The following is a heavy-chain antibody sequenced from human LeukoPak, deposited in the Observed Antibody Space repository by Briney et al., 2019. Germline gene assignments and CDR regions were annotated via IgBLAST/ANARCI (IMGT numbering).Heavy chain of an antibody. D-gene: IGHD1-1*01. V-gene: IGHV3-23*01. CDR1: GFTFSSCA. Sequence: GGSLRLSCAASGFTFSSCAMSWVRQAPEKGLEWVSAISGSGDSTYYADSVRGRFTISRDNSENTLYLQMNSLRAEDTATYYCAGEPRSVPLALRDYWGQGTLVTVSS. CDR2: ISGSGDST. CDR3: AGEPRSVPLALRDY. J-gene: IGHJ4*02.